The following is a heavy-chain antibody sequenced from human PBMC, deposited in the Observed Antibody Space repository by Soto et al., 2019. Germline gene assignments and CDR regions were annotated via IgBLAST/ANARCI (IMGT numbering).Heavy chain of an antibody. Sequence: AAGKVSCKASCYTFTNSGISWGRQAPGQGLEWMGWISAYNGNTNSAQKLQGRVTMTTDTSTSTAYMELRSLRSDDTAVYYCARGAVAPASGDYWGQGTLVTVSS. J-gene: IGHJ4*02. CDR3: ARGAVAPASGDY. CDR2: ISAYNGNT. V-gene: IGHV1-18*01. CDR1: CYTFTNSG. D-gene: IGHD6-25*01.